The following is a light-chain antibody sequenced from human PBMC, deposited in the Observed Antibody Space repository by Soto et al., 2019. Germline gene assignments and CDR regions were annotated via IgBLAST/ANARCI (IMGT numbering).Light chain of an antibody. CDR3: SSYTSSSPLV. V-gene: IGLV2-14*01. J-gene: IGLJ1*01. CDR2: EVS. Sequence: QSVLTEPASRSGSPGQSITISCTGTISDVGGYNYVSWYQQHPGKAPKLMIYEVSNRPSGVSIRFSGSKSGNTASLTISGLQAEDEADYYCSSYTSSSPLVYGTGTKVTVL. CDR1: ISDVGGYNY.